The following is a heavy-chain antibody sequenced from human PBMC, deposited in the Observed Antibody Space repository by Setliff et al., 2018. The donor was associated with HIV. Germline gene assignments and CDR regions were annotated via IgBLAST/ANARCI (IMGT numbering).Heavy chain of an antibody. D-gene: IGHD2-2*01. CDR2: ISSSSSTI. Sequence: GGSLRLSCAASGFTFRSYSVNWVRQAPGKGLEWVAYISSSSSTISYADSVKGRFAISRDNAKNSLYLQMNSLRAEDTAVYYCVKDEEYIGVVSATMNMPGYYHYYYMDVWGKGSTVTVSS. CDR1: GFTFRSYS. V-gene: IGHV3-48*01. CDR3: VKDEEYIGVVSATMNMPGYYHYYYMDV. J-gene: IGHJ6*03.